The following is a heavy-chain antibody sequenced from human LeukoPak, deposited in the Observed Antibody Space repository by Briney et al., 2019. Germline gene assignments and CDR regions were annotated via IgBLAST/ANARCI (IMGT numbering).Heavy chain of an antibody. CDR3: ARGPMVTPYYFDY. Sequence: GRSLRLSCAASAFTFSSYEMNWVRQAPGKGLEWVSYISSSGSTIYYADSVKGRFTISRDNAKNSLYLQMNSLRAEDTAVYYCARGPMVTPYYFDYWGQGTLVSVSS. CDR1: AFTFSSYE. D-gene: IGHD5-18*01. V-gene: IGHV3-48*03. J-gene: IGHJ4*02. CDR2: ISSSGSTI.